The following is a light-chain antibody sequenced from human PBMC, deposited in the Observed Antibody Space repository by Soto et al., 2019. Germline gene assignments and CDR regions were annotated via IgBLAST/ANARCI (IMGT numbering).Light chain of an antibody. CDR2: GAS. J-gene: IGKJ1*01. V-gene: IGKV3-15*01. Sequence: EIVMTQSPATLSVSPGERATLSCRASQSVSSNLAWYQQKPGQAPRLLIYGASTRATGIPARFSGSGSGTVVTLTISSLQSEVFSGYYCQQYNNWGTFGQGTKVEIK. CDR3: QQYNNWGT. CDR1: QSVSSN.